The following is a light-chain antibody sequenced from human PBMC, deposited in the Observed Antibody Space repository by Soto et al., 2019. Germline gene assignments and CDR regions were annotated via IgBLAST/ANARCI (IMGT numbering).Light chain of an antibody. CDR2: GAS. CDR1: QSVDSAF. V-gene: IGKV3-20*01. Sequence: EIVLTQSPGSLSVSLGERATLSCRASQSVDSAFFAWYQQKPGPPPRLLMYGASRRATGIPDRFSGSGSGKDFPLTISRLAHEDVAVYYCQQYASSLTFGQGTKVEI. J-gene: IGKJ1*01. CDR3: QQYASSLT.